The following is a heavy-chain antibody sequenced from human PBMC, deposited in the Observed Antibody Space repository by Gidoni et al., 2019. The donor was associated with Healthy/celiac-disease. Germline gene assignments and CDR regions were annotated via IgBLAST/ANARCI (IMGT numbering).Heavy chain of an antibody. J-gene: IGHJ4*02. CDR3: TTALVPANF. D-gene: IGHD2-2*01. V-gene: IGHV3-15*01. Sequence: EVQLVESGGGLVKPGGSRRLSCAASGVTFSNAWMSWVRQAPGKGLEWFGRIKSKTDGGTTDYAAPVKGRFTISRDDSKNTLYLQMNSLKTEDTAVYYCTTALVPANFWGQGTLVTVSS. CDR1: GVTFSNAW. CDR2: IKSKTDGGTT.